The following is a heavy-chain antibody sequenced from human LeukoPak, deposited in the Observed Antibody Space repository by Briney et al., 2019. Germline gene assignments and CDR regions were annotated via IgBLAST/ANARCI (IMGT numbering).Heavy chain of an antibody. J-gene: IGHJ5*02. CDR2: TYYRSTWYN. CDR3: ARRLTQYDCFDP. D-gene: IGHD2-2*01. CDR1: GDSVSSNSVT. Sequence: SQTLSLTSAISGDSVSSNSVTWNWIRQSPSRGLEWLGRTYYRSTWYNDYAVSVRGRITVNPDTSKNQFSLHRNSVTPEDTAVYYCARRLTQYDCFDPWGQGILVTVSS. V-gene: IGHV6-1*01.